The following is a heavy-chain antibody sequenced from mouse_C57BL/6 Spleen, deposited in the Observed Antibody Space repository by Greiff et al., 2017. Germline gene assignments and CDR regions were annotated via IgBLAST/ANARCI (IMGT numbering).Heavy chain of an antibody. D-gene: IGHD1-1*01. CDR2: INPNNGGT. J-gene: IGHJ1*03. Sequence: EVKLVESGPELVKPGASVKIPCKASGYTFTDYNMDWVKQSHGKSLEWIGDINPNNGGTIYNQKFKGKATLTVDKSSSTAYMELRSLTSEDTAVYYCARGGDYYGSTYGYFDVWGTGTTVTVSS. CDR1: GYTFTDYN. V-gene: IGHV1-18*01. CDR3: ARGGDYYGSTYGYFDV.